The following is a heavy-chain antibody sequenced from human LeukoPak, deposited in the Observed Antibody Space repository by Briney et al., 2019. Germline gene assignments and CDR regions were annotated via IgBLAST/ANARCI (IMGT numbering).Heavy chain of an antibody. CDR3: ARGPVAAAGTGGDY. Sequence: SETLSLTCAVYGGSFSGYYWSWIRQPPGKGLEWIGEINHSRSTNYNPSLKSRVTISVDTSKNQFSLKLSSVTAADTAVYYCARGPVAAAGTGGDYWGQGTLVTVSS. V-gene: IGHV4-34*01. J-gene: IGHJ4*02. CDR2: INHSRST. CDR1: GGSFSGYY. D-gene: IGHD6-13*01.